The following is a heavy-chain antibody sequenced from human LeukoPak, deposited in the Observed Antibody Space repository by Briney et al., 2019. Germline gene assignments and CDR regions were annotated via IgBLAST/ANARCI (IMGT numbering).Heavy chain of an antibody. Sequence: GGSLRLSCAASGFTFSSYAMHWVRQAPGKGLEWVAVISFDGNNKYYADSVKGRFTISRDNSKNTLDLQMNSLTVEDTAVYYCARDGGYDNYGDGFDYWGQGTLVTVSS. V-gene: IGHV3-30-3*01. J-gene: IGHJ4*02. CDR2: ISFDGNNK. CDR1: GFTFSSYA. D-gene: IGHD4-17*01. CDR3: ARDGGYDNYGDGFDY.